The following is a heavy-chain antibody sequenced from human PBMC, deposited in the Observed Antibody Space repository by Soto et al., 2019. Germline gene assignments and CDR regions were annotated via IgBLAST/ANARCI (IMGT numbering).Heavy chain of an antibody. CDR1: GFTFSSSA. CDR2: ISGSGDST. D-gene: IGHD3-16*01. V-gene: IGHV3-23*01. Sequence: GSLRLSCAASGFTFSSSAMNWVRQAPGKGLEWVSVISGSGDSTYFADSVKGRFTISRDNSKNTLYLQMSSLRAEDTAVYYCASNSDYRFDFWGQGALVTVSS. CDR3: ASNSDYRFDF. J-gene: IGHJ4*02.